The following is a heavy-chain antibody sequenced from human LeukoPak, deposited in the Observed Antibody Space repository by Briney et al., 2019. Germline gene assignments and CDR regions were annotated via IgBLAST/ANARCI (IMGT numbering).Heavy chain of an antibody. J-gene: IGHJ4*02. CDR1: GGSISSSSYY. D-gene: IGHD3-22*01. V-gene: IGHV4-39*02. CDR2: IYYSGST. CDR3: ARDFVDYYGSSGYYYGFDY. Sequence: TSETLSLTCTVSGGSISSSSYYWGWIRQPPGKGLEWIGSIYYSGSTYYNPSLKSRVTISVDTSKNQFSLQLNSVTPEDTAVYYCARDFVDYYGSSGYYYGFDYWGQGTLVTVSS.